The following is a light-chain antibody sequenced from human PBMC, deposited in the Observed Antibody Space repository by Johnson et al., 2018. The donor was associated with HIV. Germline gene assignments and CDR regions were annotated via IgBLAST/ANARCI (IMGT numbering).Light chain of an antibody. CDR3: GTWDSSLSAGNV. CDR1: RSNIGNNY. Sequence: QSVLTQPPSVSAAPGQKVTISCSGSRSNIGNNYVSWYQQLPGTAPKLLIYENNKRPSGIPDRFSGSKSGTSATLGITGLQTVAEADYYCGTWDSSLSAGNVFGTGTKVTGL. CDR2: ENN. V-gene: IGLV1-51*02. J-gene: IGLJ1*01.